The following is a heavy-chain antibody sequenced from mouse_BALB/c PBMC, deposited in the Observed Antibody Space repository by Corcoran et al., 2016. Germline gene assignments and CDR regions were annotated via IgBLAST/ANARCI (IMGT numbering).Heavy chain of an antibody. V-gene: IGHV14-3*02. CDR1: GFNIKDTY. CDR3: ARHGSSYPFAY. D-gene: IGHD1-1*01. J-gene: IGHJ3*01. Sequence: EVQLQQSGAELVKPGASVKLSCTASGFNIKDTYMHWVKQRPEQGLEWIGRIDPANGNTKYDPKFQGKATITANTSSNTAYLKLSSLTSEYTAVYYCARHGSSYPFAYWGQGTLVTVSA. CDR2: IDPANGNT.